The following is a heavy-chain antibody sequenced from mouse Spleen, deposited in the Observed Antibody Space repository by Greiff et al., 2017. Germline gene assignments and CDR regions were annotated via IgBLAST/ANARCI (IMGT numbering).Heavy chain of an antibody. CDR1: GFTFSSFG. CDR2: ISSGSSTI. Sequence: EVQRVESGGGLVQPGGSRKLSCAASGFTFSSFGMHWVRQAPEKGLEWVAYISSGSSTIYYADTVKGRFTISRDNPKNTLFLQMTSLRSEDTAMYYCAMDGNYVDYYAMDYWGQGTSVTVSS. D-gene: IGHD2-1*01. CDR3: AMDGNYVDYYAMDY. J-gene: IGHJ4*01. V-gene: IGHV5-17*02.